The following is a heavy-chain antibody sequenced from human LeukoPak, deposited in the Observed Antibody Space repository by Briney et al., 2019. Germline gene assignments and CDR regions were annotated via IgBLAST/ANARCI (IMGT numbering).Heavy chain of an antibody. V-gene: IGHV3-64*01. Sequence: GGSLRLSCAASGFTFSSYAMHWVRQAPGKGLEYVSAISSNGGSTYYANSVKGRFTISRDNSKNTLYLQMGSLRAEDMAVYYCARAYYGDYGPYYYYYGMDVWGQGTTVTVSS. J-gene: IGHJ6*02. CDR2: ISSNGGST. D-gene: IGHD4-17*01. CDR1: GFTFSSYA. CDR3: ARAYYGDYGPYYYYYGMDV.